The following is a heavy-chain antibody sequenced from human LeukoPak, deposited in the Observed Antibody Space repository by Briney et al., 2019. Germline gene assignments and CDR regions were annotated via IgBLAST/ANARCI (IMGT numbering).Heavy chain of an antibody. CDR2: ISYSGST. J-gene: IGHJ4*02. CDR3: ARQYSSGWHPFDY. CDR1: GGSISSSSNF. V-gene: IGHV4-39*01. D-gene: IGHD6-19*01. Sequence: SETLSLTCTVSGGSISSSSNFWGWIRQPPGKGLEWIGSISYSGSTYYNPSLKSRVTISVDTSKNQFSLKLSSVTAADTAVYYCARQYSSGWHPFDYWGQGTLVTVSS.